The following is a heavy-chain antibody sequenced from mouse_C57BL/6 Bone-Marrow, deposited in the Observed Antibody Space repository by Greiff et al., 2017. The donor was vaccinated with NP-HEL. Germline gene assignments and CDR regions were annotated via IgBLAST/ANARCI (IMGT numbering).Heavy chain of an antibody. V-gene: IGHV1-76*01. CDR2: IYPGSGNT. D-gene: IGHD2-1*01. J-gene: IGHJ2*01. CDR3: ARVSYGIHFDY. CDR1: GYTFTDYY. Sequence: VKLMESGAELVRPGASVKLSCKASGYTFTDYYINWVKQRPGQGLEWIARIYPGSGNTYYNEKFTGKATLTAENSSSTAYMQLSSLTSEDSAVYFCARVSYGIHFDYWGQGTTLTVSS.